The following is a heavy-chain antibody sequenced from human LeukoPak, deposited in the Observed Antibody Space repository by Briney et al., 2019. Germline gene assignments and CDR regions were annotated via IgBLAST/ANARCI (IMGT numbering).Heavy chain of an antibody. CDR1: GGSFSGYY. Sequence: SETLSLTCAVYGGSFSGYYWSWIRQPPGKGLEWIGEINHSGSTNYNPSLKSRVTISVDTSKNQFSLKLSSVTAADTAVYYCARVSGDLYFGYWGQGTLVTVSS. J-gene: IGHJ4*02. D-gene: IGHD4-17*01. V-gene: IGHV4-34*01. CDR3: ARVSGDLYFGY. CDR2: INHSGST.